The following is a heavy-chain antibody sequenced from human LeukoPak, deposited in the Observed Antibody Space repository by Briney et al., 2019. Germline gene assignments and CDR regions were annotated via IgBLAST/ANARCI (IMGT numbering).Heavy chain of an antibody. V-gene: IGHV3-74*01. J-gene: IGHJ4*02. CDR1: GFTFSSYS. D-gene: IGHD2-8*01. Sequence: GGSLRLSCAASGFTFSSYSMHWVRQAPGKGLMWVSRLKSDGSSTGYAGSVKGRFTISRDYAKNTLYLQMNSLRVEDTAVYYCAGTKYIEAAIDYWGQGTLVTVSS. CDR2: LKSDGSST. CDR3: AGTKYIEAAIDY.